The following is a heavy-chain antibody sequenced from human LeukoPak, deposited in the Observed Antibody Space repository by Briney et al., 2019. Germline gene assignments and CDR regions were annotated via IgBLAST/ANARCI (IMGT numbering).Heavy chain of an antibody. V-gene: IGHV3-9*01. CDR3: AKVGDILTGSFFDY. J-gene: IGHJ4*02. CDR1: GFTFDDYA. CDR2: ISWNSGSI. D-gene: IGHD3-9*01. Sequence: GGPLRLSCAASGFTFDDYAMHWVRQAPGKGLEWVSGISWNSGSIGYADSVKGRFTISRDNAKNSLYLQMNSLRAEDTALYYCAKVGDILTGSFFDYWGQGTLVTVSS.